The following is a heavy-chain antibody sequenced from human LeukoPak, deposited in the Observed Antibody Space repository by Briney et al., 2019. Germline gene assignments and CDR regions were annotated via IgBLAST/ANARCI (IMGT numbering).Heavy chain of an antibody. CDR2: INPSGGST. J-gene: IGHJ3*02. V-gene: IGHV1-46*04. D-gene: IGHD5-24*01. CDR3: ARIRDGYNDAYDI. CDR1: GYTFTSYY. Sequence: GASVKVSCKASGYTFTSYYMHWVRQAPGQGLEWMGIINPSGGSTSYAQKLQGRVTMTRDTSTSTVYMELSSLRSEDTAIYYCARIRDGYNDAYDIWGQGTVVTVPS.